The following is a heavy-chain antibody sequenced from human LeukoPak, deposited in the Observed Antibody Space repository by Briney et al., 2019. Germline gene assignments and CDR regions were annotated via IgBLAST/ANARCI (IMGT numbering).Heavy chain of an antibody. CDR1: GGSISSSSYY. V-gene: IGHV4-39*07. J-gene: IGHJ4*02. D-gene: IGHD1-7*01. CDR2: IYYSGST. CDR3: ARAPNWNYAQNYYFDY. Sequence: SETLSLTCTVSGGSISSSSYYWGWIRQPPGKGLEWIGSIYYSGSTYYNPSLKSRVTISVDTSKNQFSLKLSSVTAADTAVYYCARAPNWNYAQNYYFDYWGQGTLVTVSS.